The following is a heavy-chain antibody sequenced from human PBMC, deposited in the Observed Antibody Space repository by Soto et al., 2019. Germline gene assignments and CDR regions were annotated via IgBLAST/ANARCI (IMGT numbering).Heavy chain of an antibody. CDR3: ASGILGYCSSTSCYAGYFQH. J-gene: IGHJ1*01. CDR1: GDSISSGGYY. V-gene: IGHV4-31*03. CDR2: IYYSGST. D-gene: IGHD2-2*01. Sequence: SETLSLTCTVSGDSISSGGYYWSWIRQHPGKGLEWIGYIYYSGSTYYNPSLKSRVTISVDTSKNQFSLKLSSVTAADTAVYYCASGILGYCSSTSCYAGYFQHWRQGTLVTVSS.